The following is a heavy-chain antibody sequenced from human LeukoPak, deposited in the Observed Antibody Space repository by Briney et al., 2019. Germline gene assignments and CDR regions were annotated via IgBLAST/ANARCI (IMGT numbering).Heavy chain of an antibody. V-gene: IGHV4-59*01. Sequence: SETLSLTRTVSGGSINSDYWSWLRQPPGKGLEWIGYIYYTGSTNYNPSLKNRVTISVDTSRKQFSLKMSYVTAADTAVYYCARGVGWYQFWGQGTLVTVSS. CDR2: IYYTGST. CDR3: ARGVGWYQF. CDR1: GGSINSDY. D-gene: IGHD6-19*01. J-gene: IGHJ4*02.